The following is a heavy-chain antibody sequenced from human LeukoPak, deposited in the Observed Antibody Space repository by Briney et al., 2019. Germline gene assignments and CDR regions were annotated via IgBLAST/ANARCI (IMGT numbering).Heavy chain of an antibody. V-gene: IGHV4-39*07. Sequence: PSETLSLTCTVSGGSISSSSYYWGWIRQPPGKGLEWIGSIYYSGSTYYNPSLKSRVTISVGTSKNQFSLKLSSVTAADTAVYYCARDVSRGYSYGSPDYWGQGTLVTVSS. CDR1: GGSISSSSYY. J-gene: IGHJ4*02. CDR3: ARDVSRGYSYGSPDY. CDR2: IYYSGST. D-gene: IGHD5-18*01.